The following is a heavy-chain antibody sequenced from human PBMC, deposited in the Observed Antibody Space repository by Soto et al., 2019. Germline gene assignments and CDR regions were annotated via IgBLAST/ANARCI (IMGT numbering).Heavy chain of an antibody. Sequence: GGSLRLSCAASGFTFSSYTMNWVRQAPGKGLEWVSFISNSRSIIYYADSVTGRFTISRDNAKNSLYPEMNSLRAEDTAVYYCARESEDLTSNFDYWGQGTLVTVSS. CDR2: ISNSRSII. J-gene: IGHJ4*02. V-gene: IGHV3-48*01. CDR3: ARESEDLTSNFDY. CDR1: GFTFSSYT.